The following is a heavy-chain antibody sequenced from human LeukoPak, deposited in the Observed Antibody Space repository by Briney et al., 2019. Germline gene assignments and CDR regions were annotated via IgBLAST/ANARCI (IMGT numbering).Heavy chain of an antibody. CDR2: INPSGGST. J-gene: IGHJ6*04. D-gene: IGHD2-2*01. V-gene: IGHV1-46*01. CDR1: GYTFTSYY. CDR3: ARSCSSTSCYREDYYGMDV. Sequence: ASVKVSCKASGYTFTSYYMHWVRQAPGQGLEWMGIINPSGGSTSYAQKFQGRVTMTRDTSTSTVYMELSSLRSEDTAVYYCARSCSSTSCYREDYYGMDVWGKGTRSPSPQ.